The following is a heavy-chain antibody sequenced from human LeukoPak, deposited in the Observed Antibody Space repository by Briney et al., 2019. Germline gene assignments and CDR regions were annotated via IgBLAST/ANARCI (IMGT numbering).Heavy chain of an antibody. CDR1: GFTFSSYD. J-gene: IGHJ6*04. Sequence: GGSLRLSCAASGFTFSSYDMHWVRQVTGKGLEWVSAIGTDGDTYYPDSVKGRFTISRDNAKNSLYLQMNSLRAEDTAVYYCAELGITMIGGVWGKGTTVTISS. CDR3: AELGITMIGGV. CDR2: IGTDGDT. D-gene: IGHD3-10*02. V-gene: IGHV3-13*01.